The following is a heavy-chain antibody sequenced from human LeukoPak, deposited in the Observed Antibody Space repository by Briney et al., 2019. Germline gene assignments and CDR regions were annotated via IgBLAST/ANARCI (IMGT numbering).Heavy chain of an antibody. CDR2: INHSGST. V-gene: IGHV4-34*01. J-gene: IGHJ3*02. CDR1: GGSFSGYY. Sequence: SETLSLTCAVYGGSFSGYYWSWIRQPPGKGLEWIGEINHSGSTNYNPSLKSRVTISVDTSKNQFSLKLSSVTAADTAVYYCAREGRAIWGQGTMVTVSS. CDR3: AREGRAI.